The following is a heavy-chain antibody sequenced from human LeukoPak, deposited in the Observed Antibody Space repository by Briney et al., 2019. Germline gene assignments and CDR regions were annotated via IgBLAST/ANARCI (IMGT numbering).Heavy chain of an antibody. V-gene: IGHV4-34*01. CDR2: INHSGST. CDR3: ARADTAMVDY. D-gene: IGHD5-18*01. Sequence: SETLSLTCAVYGGSFSGYYWSWIRQPPGKGLEWIGEINHSGSTNYNPSLKSRVTISVDTSKNQFSLKLSSVTAADTAVYYCARADTAMVDYWGQGTLVTVSS. CDR1: GGSFSGYY. J-gene: IGHJ4*02.